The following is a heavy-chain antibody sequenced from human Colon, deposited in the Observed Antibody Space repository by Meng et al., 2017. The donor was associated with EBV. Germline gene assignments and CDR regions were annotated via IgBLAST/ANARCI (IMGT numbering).Heavy chain of an antibody. D-gene: IGHD6-19*01. V-gene: IGHV7-4-1*02. CDR3: GTLKYTSGFYGPAY. Sequence: QLVHSAPDLKRPGASWKVSYKASGYTFTRYPSTWVRQAPGQGLEWMGWISTNTGNPTYAQGFTGRFVFSVDTSVSTAYLQISSLKAEDTAVYYCGTLKYTSGFYGPAYWGQGALVTVSS. CDR2: ISTNTGNP. J-gene: IGHJ4*02. CDR1: GYTFTRYP.